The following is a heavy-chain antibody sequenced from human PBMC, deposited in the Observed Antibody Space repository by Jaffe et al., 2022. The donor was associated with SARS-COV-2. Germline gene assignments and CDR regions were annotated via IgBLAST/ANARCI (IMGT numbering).Heavy chain of an antibody. V-gene: IGHV3-21*01. D-gene: IGHD2-21*02. CDR1: GFTFSSYS. CDR3: ARPLACGGGDCLSAFDI. CDR2: ISSSSSYI. J-gene: IGHJ3*02. Sequence: EVQLVESGGGLVKPGGSLRLSCAASGFTFSSYSMNWVRQAPGKGLEWVSSISSSSSYIYYADSVKGRFTISRDNAKNSLYLQMNSLRAEDTAVYYCARPLACGGGDCLSAFDIWGQGTMVTVSS.